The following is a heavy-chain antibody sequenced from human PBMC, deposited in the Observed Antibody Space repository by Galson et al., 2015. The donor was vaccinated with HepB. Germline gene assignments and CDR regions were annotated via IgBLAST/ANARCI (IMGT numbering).Heavy chain of an antibody. V-gene: IGHV3-21*01. D-gene: IGHD3-9*01. CDR1: GFKSSSYN. Sequence: SLRLSCAASGFKSSSYNMHWVRQAPGKGLEWVSYISSGSNIYYADSVRGRFPISRDKAKNSLYLQMSSLRAEDTAVYYCARDARPRYGPLPGFHVFDYWGQGILVAVSS. CDR2: ISSGSNI. CDR3: ARDARPRYGPLPGFHVFDY. J-gene: IGHJ4*02.